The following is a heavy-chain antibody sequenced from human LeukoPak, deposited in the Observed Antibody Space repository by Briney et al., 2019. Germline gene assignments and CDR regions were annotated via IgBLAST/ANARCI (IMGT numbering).Heavy chain of an antibody. CDR2: ITSSGATI. CDR3: ATGGGDYGDYSGY. V-gene: IGHV3-11*01. D-gene: IGHD4-17*01. CDR1: GFTFSDYY. Sequence: GGSLRLSCAASGFTFSDYYMSWIRQAPGKGLEWLSYITSSGATIYYADPIEGRFTVSRDNSKNSLYVQMNSLRAEDTAVYYCATGGGDYGDYSGYWGQGTLVTVSS. J-gene: IGHJ4*02.